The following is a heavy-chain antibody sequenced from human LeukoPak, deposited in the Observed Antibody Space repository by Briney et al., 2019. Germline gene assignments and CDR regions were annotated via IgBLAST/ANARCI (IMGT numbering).Heavy chain of an antibody. CDR1: GGTFSSYA. V-gene: IGHV1-69*13. CDR3: ARVVLGRRWLQTSYYYGMDV. J-gene: IGHJ6*02. D-gene: IGHD5-24*01. Sequence: ASVKVSCKDSGGTFSSYAISWVRQAPGQGLEWMGGIIPIFGTANYAQKFQGRVTITADESTSTAYLELSSLTSEDTAVYYCARVVLGRRWLQTSYYYGMDVWGQGTTVTVSS. CDR2: IIPIFGTA.